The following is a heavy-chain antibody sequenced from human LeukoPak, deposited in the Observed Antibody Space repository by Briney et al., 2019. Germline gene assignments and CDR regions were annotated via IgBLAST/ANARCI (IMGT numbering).Heavy chain of an antibody. Sequence: GGSLRLSCAASGFTFSSYWMSWVRQAPGKGLEWVANIKHDGSDKYYVDSVKGRFTISRDNAENSLYLQMNSLRAEDTAVYYCARTWVYYFDYWGQGTLVTVSS. CDR1: GFTFSSYW. CDR2: IKHDGSDK. J-gene: IGHJ4*02. D-gene: IGHD6-13*01. CDR3: ARTWVYYFDY. V-gene: IGHV3-7*02.